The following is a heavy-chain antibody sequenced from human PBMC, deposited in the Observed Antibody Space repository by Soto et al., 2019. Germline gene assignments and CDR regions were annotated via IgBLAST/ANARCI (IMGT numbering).Heavy chain of an antibody. CDR3: AKYYYDSSGYCSDYYYGMDV. D-gene: IGHD3-22*01. Sequence: SVKVSCKASGGTFSSYAISWVRQAPGQGLEWMGGIIPIFGTANYAQKFQGRVTITADESTSTAYMELSSLRSEDTAVYYCAKYYYDSSGYCSDYYYGMDVWGQGTTVTVSS. J-gene: IGHJ6*02. CDR1: GGTFSSYA. CDR2: IIPIFGTA. V-gene: IGHV1-69*13.